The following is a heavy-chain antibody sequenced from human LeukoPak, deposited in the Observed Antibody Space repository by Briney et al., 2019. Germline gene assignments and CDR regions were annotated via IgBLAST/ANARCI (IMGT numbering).Heavy chain of an antibody. D-gene: IGHD6-25*01. CDR3: AKGNLQSRHSTGFDH. Sequence: GGSLRLSCEASGFTVSNNHMSWVRQAPGKGLEWVSVISDSGGATYYADSVKGRFTISRDNSKNTLHLQMNSLRAEDTAVYYCAKGNLQSRHSTGFDHWGQGTLVSVSS. CDR1: GFTVSNNH. J-gene: IGHJ4*02. CDR2: ISDSGGAT. V-gene: IGHV3-23*01.